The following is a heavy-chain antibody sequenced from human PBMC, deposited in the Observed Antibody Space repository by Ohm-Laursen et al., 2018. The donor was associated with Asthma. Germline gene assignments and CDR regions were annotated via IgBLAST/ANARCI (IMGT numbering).Heavy chain of an antibody. V-gene: IGHV3-30*03. J-gene: IGHJ6*02. CDR3: ARAAYCGGDCYQLYYYYYYGMDV. CDR1: GFTFSSYG. D-gene: IGHD2-21*02. Sequence: SLRLSCAASGFTFSSYGLHWVRQAPGKGLEWVAFLSYDGSNKYYADSVKGRFTISRDNSKNTLYLQMNSLRAEDTAVYYCARAAYCGGDCYQLYYYYYYGMDVWGQGTTVTVSS. CDR2: LSYDGSNK.